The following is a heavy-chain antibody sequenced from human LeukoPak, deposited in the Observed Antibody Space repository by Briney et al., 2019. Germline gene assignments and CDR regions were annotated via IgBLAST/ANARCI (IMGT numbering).Heavy chain of an antibody. CDR3: ANQQTGYSSGWYDY. V-gene: IGHV3-30*18. CDR2: ISYDGSNK. D-gene: IGHD6-19*01. J-gene: IGHJ4*02. Sequence: PGGSLRLSCTASGFTFSSYGTHWVRQAPGKGLEWVAVISYDGSNKYYADSVKGRFTISRDNSKNTLYLQMNSLRAEDTAVYYCANQQTGYSSGWYDYWGQGTLVTVSS. CDR1: GFTFSSYG.